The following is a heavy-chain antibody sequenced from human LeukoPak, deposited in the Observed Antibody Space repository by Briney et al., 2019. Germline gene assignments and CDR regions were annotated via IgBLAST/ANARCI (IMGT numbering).Heavy chain of an antibody. CDR1: GFTFGDYA. CDR3: IRDHTVTTGLGHYMDV. D-gene: IGHD4-17*01. Sequence: GGSLRLSCTASGFTFGDYAMSWVRQAPGKGLEWVGFFRSKAYGGTTEYAASVKGRFTISRDDSKSIAYLQMNSLKTKDTAVYYCIRDHTVTTGLGHYMDVWGKGTTVTVSS. CDR2: FRSKAYGGTT. V-gene: IGHV3-49*04. J-gene: IGHJ6*03.